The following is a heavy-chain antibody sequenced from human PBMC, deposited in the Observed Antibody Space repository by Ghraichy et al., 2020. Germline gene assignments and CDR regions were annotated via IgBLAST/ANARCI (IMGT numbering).Heavy chain of an antibody. J-gene: IGHJ6*03. D-gene: IGHD1-7*01. CDR3: AKVPNPKTRAASYYYYYMDV. Sequence: GGSLRLSCAASGFTFSSYGMHWVRQAPGKGLEWVAFIRYDGSNKYYADSVKGRFTISRDNSKNTLYLQMNSLRAEDTAVYYCAKVPNPKTRAASYYYYYMDVWGKGTTVTVSS. V-gene: IGHV3-30*02. CDR1: GFTFSSYG. CDR2: IRYDGSNK.